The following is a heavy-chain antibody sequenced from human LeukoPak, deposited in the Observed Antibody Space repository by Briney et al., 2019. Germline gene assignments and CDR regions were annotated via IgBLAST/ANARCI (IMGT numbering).Heavy chain of an antibody. V-gene: IGHV1-8*01. CDR3: ARAVFQRDYDILTGYYIYYYYGMDV. D-gene: IGHD3-9*01. CDR2: MNPNSGNT. J-gene: IGHJ6*02. Sequence: GASVKVSCKASGYTFTSYDINWVRQATGQGLEWMGWMNPNSGNTGYAQKFQGRVTMTRNTSISTAYMELSSLRSEDTAVYYCARAVFQRDYDILTGYYIYYYYGMDVWGQGTTVTVSS. CDR1: GYTFTSYD.